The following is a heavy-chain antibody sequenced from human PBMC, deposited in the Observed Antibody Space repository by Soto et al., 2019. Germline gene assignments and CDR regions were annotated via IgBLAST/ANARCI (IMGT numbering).Heavy chain of an antibody. J-gene: IGHJ6*02. D-gene: IGHD1-26*01. CDR2: VNDSGST. V-gene: IGHV4-34*01. CDR3: ATDSATSYFGMDV. CDR1: GGSFSGNY. Sequence: PSETLSLTWAVYGGSFSGNYRIWIRQPPGKGLEWIGEVNDSGSTNFNPSLKSRVTISVDTSKKQFTLKLTSVTAADTAVYYCATDSATSYFGMDVWGHGTTVT.